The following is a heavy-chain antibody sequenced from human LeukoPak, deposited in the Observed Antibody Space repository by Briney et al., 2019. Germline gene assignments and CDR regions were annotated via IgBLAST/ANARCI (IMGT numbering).Heavy chain of an antibody. Sequence: PWASVKVSCKASGGTFSSYAISWVRQAPGQGLEWMGGIIPIFGTANYAQKFQGRVTITADESTSTAYMELSSLRSEDTDVYYCAVAGAAAGTSPSHYWGQGTLVTVSS. J-gene: IGHJ4*02. CDR3: AVAGAAAGTSPSHY. CDR1: GGTFSSYA. V-gene: IGHV1-69*13. CDR2: IIPIFGTA. D-gene: IGHD6-13*01.